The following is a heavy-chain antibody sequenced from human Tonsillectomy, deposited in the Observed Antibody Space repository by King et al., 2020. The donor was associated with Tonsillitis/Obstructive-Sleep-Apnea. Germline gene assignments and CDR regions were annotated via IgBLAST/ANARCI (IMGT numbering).Heavy chain of an antibody. J-gene: IGHJ6*03. CDR1: GFTFSNYE. V-gene: IGHV3-48*03. CDR2: ISSSGSTI. CDR3: SRAPGIVGATEKVEYYYYMDV. Sequence: QLVQSGGGLVQPGGSLRLSCAASGFTFSNYEMNWVRQAPGKGLEWVSYISSSGSTISYADSVKGRFTISRDNAKNSLYLHMNSLRAEDTAVYYCSRAPGIVGATEKVEYYYYMDVWGKGTTVTVSS. D-gene: IGHD1-26*01.